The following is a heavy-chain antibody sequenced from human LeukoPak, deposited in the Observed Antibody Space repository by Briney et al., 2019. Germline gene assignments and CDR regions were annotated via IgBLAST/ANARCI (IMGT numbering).Heavy chain of an antibody. V-gene: IGHV3-23*01. Sequence: PGGSLRLSCAASGFTFSSYAMSWVRQAPGKGLEWVSAISGSGGSTYYADSVKGRFTISRDNSKNTLYLQMNSLRAEDTAVYYCARELRYDFWSGYPNTNYYGMDVWGQGTTVTVSS. CDR1: GFTFSSYA. CDR3: ARELRYDFWSGYPNTNYYGMDV. D-gene: IGHD3-3*01. CDR2: ISGSGGST. J-gene: IGHJ6*02.